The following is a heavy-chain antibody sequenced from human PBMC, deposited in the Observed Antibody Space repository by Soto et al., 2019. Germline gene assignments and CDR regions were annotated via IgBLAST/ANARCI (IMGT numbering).Heavy chain of an antibody. CDR3: GRGPSPRAPAGGTPYYYAMDV. CDR1: GYDFTAYD. Sequence: ASVKVSCKASGYDFTAYDINWVRQASGQGLEWMGWMNPINGATGSARRFQGRVSMTRNTATGTAYLELTSLRSDDSAVYYCGRGPSPRAPAGGTPYYYAMDVWGQGTTVSVSS. V-gene: IGHV1-8*02. CDR2: MNPINGAT. D-gene: IGHD6-13*01. J-gene: IGHJ6*02.